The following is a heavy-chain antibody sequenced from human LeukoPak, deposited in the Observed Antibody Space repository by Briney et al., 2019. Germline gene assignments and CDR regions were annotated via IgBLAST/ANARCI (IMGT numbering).Heavy chain of an antibody. J-gene: IGHJ6*02. V-gene: IGHV3-53*04. D-gene: IGHD2-2*01. CDR3: ARDRFCSSTSCHRYYYGMDV. CDR2: IYSGGST. Sequence: GGSLRLSCAGSGFTFRSYWMNWVRQAPGKGLEWVSVIYSGGSTYYADSVKGRFTISRHNSKNTLYLQMNSLRAEDTAVYYCARDRFCSSTSCHRYYYGMDVWGQGTTVTVSS. CDR1: GFTFRSYW.